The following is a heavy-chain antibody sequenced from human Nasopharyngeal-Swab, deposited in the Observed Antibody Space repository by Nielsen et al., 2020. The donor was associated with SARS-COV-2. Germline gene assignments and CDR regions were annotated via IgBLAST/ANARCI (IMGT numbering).Heavy chain of an antibody. D-gene: IGHD6-19*01. V-gene: IGHV4-39*01. Sequence: WIHQPPGKGLEWIGSIYYSGSTYYNPSLKSRVTISVDTSKNQFSLKLSSVTAADTAVYYCARVVAVAGTRRYFDYWGQGTLVTVSS. CDR2: IYYSGST. CDR3: ARVVAVAGTRRYFDY. J-gene: IGHJ4*02.